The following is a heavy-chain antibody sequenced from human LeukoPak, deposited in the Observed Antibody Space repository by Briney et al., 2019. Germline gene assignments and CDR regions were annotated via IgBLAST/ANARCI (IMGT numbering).Heavy chain of an antibody. Sequence: GGSLRLSCVASGFTFSNVWMNWVRQAPGKGLEWVSIIFGNGDTTYYADSVKGRFTVSRDNSKDTLYLQMNDLRPDDTAIYYCAKRNTMVRGGPCFDYWGQGLLVTVSS. J-gene: IGHJ4*02. CDR2: IFGNGDTT. D-gene: IGHD3-10*01. CDR1: GFTFSNVW. CDR3: AKRNTMVRGGPCFDY. V-gene: IGHV3-23*01.